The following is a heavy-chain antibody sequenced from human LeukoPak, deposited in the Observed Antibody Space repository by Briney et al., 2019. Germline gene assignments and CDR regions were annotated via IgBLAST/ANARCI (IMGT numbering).Heavy chain of an antibody. V-gene: IGHV3-48*01. CDR2: ISSSSSTI. CDR3: AREAAYSSPPSFDY. D-gene: IGHD6-13*01. Sequence: PAGRSLRLSWAAAAFTVSMDSMSSARQPPGKGMGWVSYISSSSSTIYYEESVKGRFSISRDNAKNSLYLQMNSLRAEDTAVYYCAREAAYSSPPSFDYWGQGTLVSVSS. CDR1: AFTVSMDS. J-gene: IGHJ4*02.